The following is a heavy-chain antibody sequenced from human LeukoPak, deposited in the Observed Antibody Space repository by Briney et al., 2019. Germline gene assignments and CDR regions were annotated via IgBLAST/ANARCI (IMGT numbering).Heavy chain of an antibody. V-gene: IGHV3-11*06. D-gene: IGHD4-17*01. CDR1: GFTFSDYY. J-gene: IGHJ4*02. CDR3: ARSEQQDFGDYEFDY. Sequence: GGSLRLSCAASGFTFSDYYMSWIRQAPGKGLEWVSYISSSSSYTNYADSVKGRFTISRDNSKNTLYLQMGSLRAEDMAVYYCARSEQQDFGDYEFDYWGQGTLVTVSS. CDR2: ISSSSSYT.